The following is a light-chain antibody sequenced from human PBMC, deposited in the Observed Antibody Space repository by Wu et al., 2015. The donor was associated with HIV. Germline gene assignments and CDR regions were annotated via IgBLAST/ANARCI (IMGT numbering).Light chain of an antibody. V-gene: IGKV3-11*02. CDR2: DTS. Sequence: ILLTQSPATLSLSPGDRATLSCRASQSVTNYLAWYQQKPGQAPRLLIYDTSNRATGISARFSGSGSGRDFTLTISSLEPEDFAVYYCQQYGSSPYMYTFGQGTKLEIK. CDR1: QSVTNY. CDR3: QQYGSSPYMYT. J-gene: IGKJ2*01.